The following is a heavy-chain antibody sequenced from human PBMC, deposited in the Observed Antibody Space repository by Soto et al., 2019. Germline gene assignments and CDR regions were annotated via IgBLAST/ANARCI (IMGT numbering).Heavy chain of an antibody. J-gene: IGHJ4*02. D-gene: IGHD3-22*01. CDR1: GGSVSSGSYY. CDR2: IYYSGST. CDR3: ASGGGSWDYYDSSGYYFDY. V-gene: IGHV4-61*01. Sequence: SETLSLTCTVSGGSVSSGSYYWSWIRQPPGKGLEWIGYIYYSGSTNYNPSLKSRVTISVDTSKNQFSLKLSSVTAADTAVYYCASGGGSWDYYDSSGYYFDYWGQGTLVTVSS.